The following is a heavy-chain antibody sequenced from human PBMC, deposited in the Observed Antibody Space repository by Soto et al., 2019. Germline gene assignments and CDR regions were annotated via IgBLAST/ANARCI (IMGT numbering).Heavy chain of an antibody. CDR1: GFTLSSYW. CDR3: ARDRYSSSWYF. D-gene: IGHD6-13*01. V-gene: IGHV3-7*01. J-gene: IGHJ2*01. CDR2: IKQDGSEK. Sequence: PGGALRLSSGASGFTLSSYWMSWVRQAPGKGLEWVANIKQDGSEKYYVDSVKGRFTISRDNAKNSLYLQMNSLRAEDTAVSYCARDRYSSSWYF.